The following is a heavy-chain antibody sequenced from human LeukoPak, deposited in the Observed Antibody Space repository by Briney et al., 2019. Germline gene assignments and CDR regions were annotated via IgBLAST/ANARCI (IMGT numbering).Heavy chain of an antibody. D-gene: IGHD1-26*01. V-gene: IGHV3-30*18. CDR1: GFTFSSYG. J-gene: IGHJ4*02. CDR3: ANVGSRRGGSYYLPFDY. CDR2: ISYDGSNK. Sequence: GGSLRLSCAASGFTFSSYGMHWVRQAPGKGLEWVAVISYDGSNKYYADSVKGRFTISRDNSKNTLYLQMNSLRAEDTAVYYCANVGSRRGGSYYLPFDYWGQGTLVTVSS.